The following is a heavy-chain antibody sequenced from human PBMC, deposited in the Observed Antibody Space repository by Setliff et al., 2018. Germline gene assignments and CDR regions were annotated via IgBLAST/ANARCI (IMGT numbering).Heavy chain of an antibody. CDR2: IYHSGST. J-gene: IGHJ6*03. D-gene: IGHD4-4*01. Sequence: PSETLSLTCAVSGYSISSGYYWGWIRQPPGKGLEWIGSIYHSGSTYYNPSLKSRVTISVDTSKNQFSLKLSSVTAADTAVYYCARVDYSPINYYYYYMDVWGKGTTVTVSS. CDR3: ARVDYSPINYYYYYMDV. CDR1: GYSISSGYY. V-gene: IGHV4-38-2*01.